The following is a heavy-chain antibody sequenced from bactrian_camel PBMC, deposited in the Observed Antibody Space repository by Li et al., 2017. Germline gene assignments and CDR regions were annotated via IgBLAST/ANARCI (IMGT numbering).Heavy chain of an antibody. CDR3: VGARIPEGLTYPYGGTWIQLGHCALFGR. CDR1: GYFNSDNC. V-gene: IGHV3S54*01. Sequence: HVQLVESGGGSVQAGGSLRLSCEGSGYFNSDNCMGWFRATPGKVREGVAAVHTGDGRTYYSDSVKGRFTISRDNAENTVYLQMNSLKPEDTAVYYCVGARIPEGLTYPYGGTWIQLGHCALFGRWGQGTQVTVS. CDR2: VHTGDGRT. D-gene: IGHD2*01. J-gene: IGHJ6*01.